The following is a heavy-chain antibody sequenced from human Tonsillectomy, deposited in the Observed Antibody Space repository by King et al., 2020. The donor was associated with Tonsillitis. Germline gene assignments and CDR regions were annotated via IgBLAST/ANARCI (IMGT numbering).Heavy chain of an antibody. D-gene: IGHD5-18*01. V-gene: IGHV3-13*04. Sequence: DVQLVESGGGLVQPGGSLRLSCAASGFTFSSYEMHWVRQATGKGLEWVSAIGTAGETYYPGSVKGRLTSSRENAKNSLYLQMNSMRAWDTAVYYCARGDTAMDAFDSWGQGTLVTVSS. CDR1: GFTFSSYE. CDR3: ARGDTAMDAFDS. J-gene: IGHJ4*02. CDR2: IGTAGET.